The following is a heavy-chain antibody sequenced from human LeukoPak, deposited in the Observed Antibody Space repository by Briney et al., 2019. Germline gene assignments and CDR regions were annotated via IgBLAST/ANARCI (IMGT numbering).Heavy chain of an antibody. CDR2: IYYSGST. Sequence: SETLSLTCTVSGGSISSYYWSWIRQPPGKGLEWIGYIYYSGSTNYNPSLKSRVTISVDTSKNQFSLKLSSVTAADTAVYYCARDRFGVAASYYYYMDVWGKGTTVTVSS. CDR1: GGSISSYY. V-gene: IGHV4-59*01. J-gene: IGHJ6*03. D-gene: IGHD6-19*01. CDR3: ARDRFGVAASYYYYMDV.